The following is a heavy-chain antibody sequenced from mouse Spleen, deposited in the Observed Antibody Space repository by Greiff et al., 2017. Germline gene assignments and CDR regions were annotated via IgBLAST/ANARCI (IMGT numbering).Heavy chain of an antibody. D-gene: IGHD2-2*01. Sequence: VQLKQSGAELVKPGASVKLSCTASGFNIKDTYMHWVKQRPEQGLEWIGRIDPANGNTKYDPKFQGKATITADTSSNTAYLQLSSLTSEDTAVHYCAREVTTGFYAMDYWGQGTSVTVSS. CDR3: AREVTTGFYAMDY. CDR2: IDPANGNT. CDR1: GFNIKDTY. J-gene: IGHJ4*01. V-gene: IGHV14-3*02.